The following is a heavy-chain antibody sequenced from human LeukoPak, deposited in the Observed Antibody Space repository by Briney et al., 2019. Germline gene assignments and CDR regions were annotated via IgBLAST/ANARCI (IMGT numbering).Heavy chain of an antibody. CDR3: ARERVRGKNWFDP. CDR1: GGSISSGDYY. V-gene: IGHV4-30-4*01. Sequence: SQTLSLTCTVSGGSISSGDYYWSWIRQPPGKGLEWIGYIYYSGSTYYNPSLKSRVTISVDTSKNQFSLKLSSVTAADTAVYYCARERVRGKNWFDPRGQGTLVTVSS. D-gene: IGHD3-10*01. CDR2: IYYSGST. J-gene: IGHJ5*02.